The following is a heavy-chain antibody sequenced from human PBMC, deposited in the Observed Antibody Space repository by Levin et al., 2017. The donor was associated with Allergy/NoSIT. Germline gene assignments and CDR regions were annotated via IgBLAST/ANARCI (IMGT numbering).Heavy chain of an antibody. CDR1: GFTFSSYA. V-gene: IGHV3-23*01. CDR3: AKSKRSSGYFHFDY. Sequence: GESLKISCAASGFTFSSYAMSWVRQAPGKGLEWVLGISGSSGSTYNADSVKGRFTISRDNSKNTLYLQLSSLRVEDTAVYYCAKSKRSSGYFHFDYWGQGTLVTVSS. CDR2: ISGSSGST. J-gene: IGHJ4*02. D-gene: IGHD6-19*01.